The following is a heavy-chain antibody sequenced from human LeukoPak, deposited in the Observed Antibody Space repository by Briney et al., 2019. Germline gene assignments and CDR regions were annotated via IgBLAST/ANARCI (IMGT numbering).Heavy chain of an antibody. Sequence: SETLSLTCTVSGGSISSGDYYWSWIRQPPGKGLEWIGYIYYSGSTYYNPSLKSRVTISVDTSKNQFSLKLSSVTAADTAVYYCARDERCYGGNSRWFDPWGQGTLVTVSS. CDR3: ARDERCYGGNSRWFDP. CDR1: GGSISSGDYY. CDR2: IYYSGST. J-gene: IGHJ5*02. V-gene: IGHV4-30-4*01. D-gene: IGHD4-23*01.